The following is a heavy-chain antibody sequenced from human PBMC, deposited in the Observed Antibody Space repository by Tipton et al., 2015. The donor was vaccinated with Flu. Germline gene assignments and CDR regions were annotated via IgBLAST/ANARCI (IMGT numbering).Heavy chain of an antibody. V-gene: IGHV4-38-2*01. D-gene: IGHD4-11*01. CDR3: ARRDYSNYVSQPKNGFDS. J-gene: IGHJ5*01. CDR2: AHHTGQT. Sequence: TLSLTCSVSGDSFASPYYWAWIRQPPGKGLEWLGNAHHTGQTYYNPSLTSRVTMSIDGSKNQFSLKLSSVTPSDTAVDYCARRDYSNYVSQPKNGFDSWGLGTLGTVSS. CDR1: GDSFASPYY.